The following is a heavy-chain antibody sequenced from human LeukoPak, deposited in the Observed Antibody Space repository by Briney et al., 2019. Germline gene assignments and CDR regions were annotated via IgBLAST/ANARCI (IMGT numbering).Heavy chain of an antibody. D-gene: IGHD4-23*01. V-gene: IGHV1-69*04. CDR3: ARVDYGGNPLHDY. CDR1: GGAFSSHA. J-gene: IGHJ4*02. Sequence: SVKVSCKASGGAFSSHAINWVRQAPGQGLDWMGNINFILSISNYAQKFQGRVTMTTDTSTSTAYMELRSLRSDDTAVYYCARVDYGGNPLHDYWGQGTLVTVSS. CDR2: INFILSIS.